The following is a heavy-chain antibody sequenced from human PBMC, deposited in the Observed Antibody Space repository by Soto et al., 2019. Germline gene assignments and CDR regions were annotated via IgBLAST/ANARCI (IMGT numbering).Heavy chain of an antibody. D-gene: IGHD1-26*01. Sequence: EAQLVESGGGLVQPGGSLRLSCAASGFTFSTYWMNWVRQAPGMGLEWLAIIRQDGTETHYVDSVKGRFTSSRDNTKNSLFLQMNNRRSDDTAVYYGVGGAGWELDYWGQGTLVTVSS. CDR2: IRQDGTET. V-gene: IGHV3-7*03. CDR3: VGGAGWELDY. CDR1: GFTFSTYW. J-gene: IGHJ4*02.